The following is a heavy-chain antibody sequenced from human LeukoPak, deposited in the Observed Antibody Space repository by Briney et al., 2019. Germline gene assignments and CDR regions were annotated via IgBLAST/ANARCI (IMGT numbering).Heavy chain of an antibody. CDR2: ISSSSSYI. CDR3: ARDFDYYGSGSYYDY. Sequence: PGGSLRLSCAASGFTFSSYSMNWVRQAPGKGLEWVSSISSSSSYIYYADSVKGRFTISRDNAKNSLYLQMNSLRAEDTAVYYWARDFDYYGSGSYYDYWGQGTLVTVSS. D-gene: IGHD3-10*01. V-gene: IGHV3-21*01. J-gene: IGHJ4*02. CDR1: GFTFSSYS.